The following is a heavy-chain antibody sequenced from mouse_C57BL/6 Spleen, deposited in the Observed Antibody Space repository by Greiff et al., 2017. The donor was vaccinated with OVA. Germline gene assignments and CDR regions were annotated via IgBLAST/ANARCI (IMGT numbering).Heavy chain of an antibody. CDR1: GYTFTSYW. CDR3: ARDRYFDG. J-gene: IGHJ1*03. V-gene: IGHV1-50*01. Sequence: VKQSCKASGYTFTSYWMQWVKQRPGQGLEWIGEIDPSDSYTNYNKKFKGKATLTVDTSSSTAYMQLSSLTTEDAAVYYCARDRYFDGWGTGTTVTVSS. CDR2: IDPSDSYT.